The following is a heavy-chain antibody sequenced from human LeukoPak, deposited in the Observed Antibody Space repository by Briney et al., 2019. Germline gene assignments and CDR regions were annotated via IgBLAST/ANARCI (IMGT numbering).Heavy chain of an antibody. CDR1: GFTFDDYP. CDR2: LSGDGGTT. J-gene: IGHJ4*02. D-gene: IGHD1-26*01. CDR3: AKGSGSYYEELDS. Sequence: GGSLRLSCAVSGFTFDDYPMHWVRQAPGKGLGWVSLLSGDGGTTYYADSVKGRFTISRDNSKNSLYLQMNSLRTEDTALYYCAKGSGSYYEELDSWGQGTLVTVSS. V-gene: IGHV3-43*02.